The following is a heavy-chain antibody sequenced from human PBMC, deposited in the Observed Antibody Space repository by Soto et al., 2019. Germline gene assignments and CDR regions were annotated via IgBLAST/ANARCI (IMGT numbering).Heavy chain of an antibody. V-gene: IGHV3-9*01. Sequence: SLRVSSAGAEFNFDNYAMQWVWQAPGKGLEWVSGISWDSANLGYADSVKGRFTISRDNAKKSVYLQLNSLRVEDTALYYCARGRYFDSSAHFAAPDIWGQGTMVTVSS. CDR2: ISWDSANL. J-gene: IGHJ3*02. CDR3: ARGRYFDSSAHFAAPDI. D-gene: IGHD3-22*01. CDR1: EFNFDNYA.